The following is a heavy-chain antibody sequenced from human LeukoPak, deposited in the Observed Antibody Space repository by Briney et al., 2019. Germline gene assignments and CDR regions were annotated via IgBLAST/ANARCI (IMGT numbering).Heavy chain of an antibody. CDR2: IDPNSGGT. CDR3: ARATGYCSSTSCYTAWFDP. V-gene: IGHV1-2*02. J-gene: IGHJ5*02. Sequence: ASVKVSCKASGYTFTGYYMHWVRQAPGQGLEWMGWIDPNSGGTNYAQKFQGRVTMTRDTSISTAYMELSRLRSDDTAVYYCARATGYCSSTSCYTAWFDPWGQEPWSPSPQ. D-gene: IGHD2-2*02. CDR1: GYTFTGYY.